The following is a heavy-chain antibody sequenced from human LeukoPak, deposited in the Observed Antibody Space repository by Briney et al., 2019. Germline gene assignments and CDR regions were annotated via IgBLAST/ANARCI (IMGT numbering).Heavy chain of an antibody. CDR1: GFIFSSHS. CDR3: AKVDGYINGFDAFDI. D-gene: IGHD5-18*01. V-gene: IGHV3-72*01. Sequence: GGSLRLSCAASGFIFSSHSMNWVRQTPGKGLEWVGRIRRKTNSYTTEYAASVKGRFTISRDDSKNSLFLQMNSLKIEDTALYYCAKVDGYINGFDAFDIWGQGTMVTVSS. CDR2: IRRKTNSYTT. J-gene: IGHJ3*02.